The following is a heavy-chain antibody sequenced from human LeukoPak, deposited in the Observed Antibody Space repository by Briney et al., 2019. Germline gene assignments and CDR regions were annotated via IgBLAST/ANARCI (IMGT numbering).Heavy chain of an antibody. CDR1: GGSISSSSYY. CDR3: AGQSGDYSYYYGMDV. V-gene: IGHV4-39*01. Sequence: MPSETLSLTCTVSGGSISSSSYYWGWIRQPPGKGLEWIGSIYYSGSTYYNPSLKSRVSISVDTSKNQFSLKLSSVTAADTAVYYCAGQSGDYSYYYGMDVWGQGTTVTVSS. J-gene: IGHJ6*02. CDR2: IYYSGST.